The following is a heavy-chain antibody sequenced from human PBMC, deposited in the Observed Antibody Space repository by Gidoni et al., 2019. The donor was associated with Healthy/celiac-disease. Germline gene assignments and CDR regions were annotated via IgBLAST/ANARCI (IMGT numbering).Heavy chain of an antibody. CDR3: ARVYNWNGGYFDY. V-gene: IGHV4-4*02. J-gene: IGHJ4*02. Sequence: QVQLQESGPGLVKPSGTLSLTCDVSGGSISISNWWSWVRQPPGKGLEWIGEIYHSGSTNDNPSLKSRVTISVDKSKNQFSLKLSSVTAADTSVYYCARVYNWNGGYFDYWGQGTLVTVSS. CDR2: IYHSGST. D-gene: IGHD1-1*01. CDR1: GGSISISNW.